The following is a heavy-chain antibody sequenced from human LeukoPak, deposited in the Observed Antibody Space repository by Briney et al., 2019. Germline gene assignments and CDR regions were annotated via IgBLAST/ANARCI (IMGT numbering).Heavy chain of an antibody. Sequence: PSETLSLTCAVYGGSFSGYYWSWIRQPPGKGLEWIGYIHYSGRTNYNPSLQSRVTISVDTSKNQFSLKLRFVTAADTALYYCARDQGGTSGYYGMDVWGQGTTVTVSS. D-gene: IGHD1-26*01. CDR2: IHYSGRT. J-gene: IGHJ6*02. CDR3: ARDQGGTSGYYGMDV. CDR1: GGSFSGYY. V-gene: IGHV4-59*01.